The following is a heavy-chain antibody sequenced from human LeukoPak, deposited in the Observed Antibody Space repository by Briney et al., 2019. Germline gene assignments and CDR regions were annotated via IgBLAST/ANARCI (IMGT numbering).Heavy chain of an antibody. CDR1: GGSISSGDYC. CDR2: IYYSGST. D-gene: IGHD6-13*01. J-gene: IGHJ5*02. CDR3: ARDHRYSSSWTFDP. V-gene: IGHV4-30-4*01. Sequence: PSETLSLTCTVSGGSISSGDYCWSWLRQPPGKGLEWIGYIYYSGSTYYNPSLKSRVTISVDTSKNQFSLKLSSVTAADTAVYYCARDHRYSSSWTFDPWGQGTLVTVSS.